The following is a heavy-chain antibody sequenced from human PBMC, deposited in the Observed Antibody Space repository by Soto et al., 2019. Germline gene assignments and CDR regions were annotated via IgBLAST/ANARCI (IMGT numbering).Heavy chain of an antibody. CDR1: GFTFDDYG. J-gene: IGHJ4*02. V-gene: IGHV3-20*04. CDR3: VRGDGDYYDGNGYLGRH. Sequence: GGSLRLYCAASGFTFDDYGMSWARQAPGKGLEWVSGVNWNGGSTGYADSVKGRFTNSRDNAKNSLYLQMNSLRAEDTAVYYCVRGDGDYYDGNGYLGRHWGQGTLVTAPQ. CDR2: VNWNGGST. D-gene: IGHD3-22*01.